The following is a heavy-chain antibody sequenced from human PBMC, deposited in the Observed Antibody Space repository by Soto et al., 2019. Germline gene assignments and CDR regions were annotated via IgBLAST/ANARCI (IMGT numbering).Heavy chain of an antibody. J-gene: IGHJ5*02. V-gene: IGHV4-34*02. Sequence: QVHLQQWGAGLLKPSETLSLTCAVYGGSVNGYYWNWIRQPPGKGLEWIGEINHTGGTHYNPSLKSRVTMSVDQSKNQFSLRLSSVTAADTAIYYRATRITVFGLLIPPFDPWGQGTQVTVSS. CDR3: ATRITVFGLLIPPFDP. CDR2: INHTGGT. D-gene: IGHD3-3*01. CDR1: GGSVNGYY.